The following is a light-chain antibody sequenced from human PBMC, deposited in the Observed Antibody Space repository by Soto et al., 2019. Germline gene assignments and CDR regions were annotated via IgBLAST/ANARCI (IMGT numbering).Light chain of an antibody. V-gene: IGKV3-20*01. Sequence: EILLTQSPVTLSLSPGEPATLSCRARPSVSTSYFAWYQQKAGEAPRLLIYSASSGATGIPGRFSGSGSGTDFTLTISRLQPDDFAIYCCQHYSRSRGPFGQGTKVDIK. CDR3: QHYSRSRGP. CDR2: SAS. J-gene: IGKJ1*01. CDR1: PSVSTSY.